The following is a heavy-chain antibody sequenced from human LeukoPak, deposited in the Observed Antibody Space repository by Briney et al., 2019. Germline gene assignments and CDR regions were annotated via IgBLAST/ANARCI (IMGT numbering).Heavy chain of an antibody. CDR3: ARLQWLLPPDY. CDR2: IYYSGNT. J-gene: IGHJ4*02. V-gene: IGHV4-39*01. Sequence: SETLSLTCTVSGGSISRSSSYWGWIRQPPGKGLEWIGSIYYSGNTYYNPSLKSRVNISVDMSKNQVSLKVSSVTAADTAVYYCARLQWLLPPDYWGQGTLLTVSS. D-gene: IGHD6-19*01. CDR1: GGSISRSSSY.